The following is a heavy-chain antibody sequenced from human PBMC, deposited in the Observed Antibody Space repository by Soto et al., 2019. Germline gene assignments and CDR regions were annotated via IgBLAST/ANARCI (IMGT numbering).Heavy chain of an antibody. D-gene: IGHD1-1*01. CDR2: IWSDGNNR. V-gene: IGHV3-33*01. J-gene: IGHJ4*02. CDR1: GFMFSNHG. Sequence: WSLRLSCAASGFMFSNHGMHWVRQAPGKGLEWVAVIWSDGNNRYYADSVKGRFTISRDNSKNTLYLQMNSLRAEDKAVYYCVRGDNWNDEASDYWGQGTLVTVSS. CDR3: VRGDNWNDEASDY.